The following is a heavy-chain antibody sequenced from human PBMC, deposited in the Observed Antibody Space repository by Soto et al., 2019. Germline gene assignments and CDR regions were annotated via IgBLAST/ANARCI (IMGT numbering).Heavy chain of an antibody. CDR1: GFTFDDFA. CDR2: INWNSRSI. J-gene: IGHJ2*01. V-gene: IGHV3-9*01. CDR3: AKDRRAMNWYFDL. Sequence: EVQLVESGGGLGQPGTSLRLSCAASGFTFDDFAMHWVRQAPGKGLEWVAGINWNSRSIDYADSVKGRFIISRDNAKKAIYLLVNNLRTEDTAFYYCAKDRRAMNWYFDLWGRGTLVVVSS.